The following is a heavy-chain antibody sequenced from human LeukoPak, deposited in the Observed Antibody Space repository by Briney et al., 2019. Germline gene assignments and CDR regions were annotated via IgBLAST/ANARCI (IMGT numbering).Heavy chain of an antibody. V-gene: IGHV3-23*01. CDR1: GFTFSTNG. CDR2: LSGSGSSV. CDR3: AKGLNWFDP. Sequence: GGSLRLSCVVSGFTFSTNGMSWVRQAPGKGLEWASGLSGSGSSVYYADSVRGRLTISRDNSRNTLYLQLDSLRADDTAVYYCAKGLNWFDPWGQGTPVIVSS. D-gene: IGHD2-8*01. J-gene: IGHJ5*02.